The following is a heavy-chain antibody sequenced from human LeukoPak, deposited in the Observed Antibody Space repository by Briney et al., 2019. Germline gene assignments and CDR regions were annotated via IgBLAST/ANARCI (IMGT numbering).Heavy chain of an antibody. CDR3: ATDHVGGSGSSYGLYYYYYIDA. CDR1: GFTFSDYY. V-gene: IGHV3-11*01. CDR2: ISSSGSTI. D-gene: IGHD3-10*01. J-gene: IGHJ6*03. Sequence: GGSLRLSCAASGFTFSDYYMSWMRQAPGKGLEWVSYISSSGSTIYYADSVKGRFTISRDNAKSSLYLQMNSLRAEDTAVYYCATDHVGGSGSSYGLYYYYYIDAWGQGTTVTISS.